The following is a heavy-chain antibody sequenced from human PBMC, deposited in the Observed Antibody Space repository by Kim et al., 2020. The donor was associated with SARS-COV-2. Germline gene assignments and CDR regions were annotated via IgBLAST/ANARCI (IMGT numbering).Heavy chain of an antibody. V-gene: IGHV3-23*01. Sequence: LSLTCAASGFTFSSYAMSWVRQAPGKGLEWVSAISGSGGSTYYADSVKGRFTISRDNSKNTLYLQMNSLRAEDTAVYYCAKDLLLWFGELLSYFDYWGQGTLVTVSS. CDR3: AKDLLLWFGELLSYFDY. CDR2: ISGSGGST. D-gene: IGHD3-10*01. CDR1: GFTFSSYA. J-gene: IGHJ4*02.